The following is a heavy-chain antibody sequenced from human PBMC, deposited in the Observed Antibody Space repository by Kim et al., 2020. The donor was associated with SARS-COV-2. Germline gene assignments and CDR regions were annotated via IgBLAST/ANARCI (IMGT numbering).Heavy chain of an antibody. Sequence: GGSLRLSCAASGFTFSNSPMSWVRQAPGKGLEWVSTIDGRGATTYYPGSVKGRFTISRDNSKNTLYLQMNNLRAEDTAVYFCAKSGQLDYWGQGTLVNVS. CDR1: GFTFSNSP. CDR3: AKSGQLDY. CDR2: IDGRGATT. J-gene: IGHJ4*02. D-gene: IGHD5-12*01. V-gene: IGHV3-23*01.